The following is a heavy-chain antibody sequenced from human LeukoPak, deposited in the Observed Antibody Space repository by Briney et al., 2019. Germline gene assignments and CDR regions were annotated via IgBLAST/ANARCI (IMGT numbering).Heavy chain of an antibody. D-gene: IGHD2-8*01. J-gene: IGHJ6*03. V-gene: IGHV1-46*01. CDR2: INPSGGST. Sequence: ASVKVSCKASGYTFTSYYMHWVRQAPGQGLEWMGIINPSGGSTSYAQKFQGRVTMTRDTSTSTVYMELSSLRSEDTAVYYCARAGMGLMVCNSGRGYMDVWGKGTTVTVSS. CDR1: GYTFTSYY. CDR3: ARAGMGLMVCNSGRGYMDV.